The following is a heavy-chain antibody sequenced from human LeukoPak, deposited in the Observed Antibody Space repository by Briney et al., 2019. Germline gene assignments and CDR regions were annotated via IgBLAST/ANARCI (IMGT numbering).Heavy chain of an antibody. CDR2: ISAYNGNT. CDR1: GYTFTSYG. V-gene: IGHV1-18*01. Sequence: ASVKVSCKASGYTFTSYGISWVRQAPGQGLEWMGWISAYNGNTNYAQKLQGRVTMTTDTSTSTAYMELRSLRVEDTAVYYCARGTFSPHGSYYGHWGQGTLVTVSS. J-gene: IGHJ4*02. D-gene: IGHD1-26*01. CDR3: ARGTFSPHGSYYGH.